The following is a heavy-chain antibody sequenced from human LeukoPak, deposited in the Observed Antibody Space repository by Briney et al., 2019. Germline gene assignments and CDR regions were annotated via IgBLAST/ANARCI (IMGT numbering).Heavy chain of an antibody. CDR3: AREKHPQFHYDILTGYPIGSPFDP. CDR1: GYTFTGYY. Sequence: ASVKVSCKASGYTFTGYYMHWVRQAPGQGLECMGWINPNSGDTNYAQKFQGRVTMTRDTSINTAYMELSRLTSDDTAVYFCAREKHPQFHYDILTGYPIGSPFDPWGQGTLVTVSS. V-gene: IGHV1-2*02. D-gene: IGHD3-9*01. J-gene: IGHJ5*02. CDR2: INPNSGDT.